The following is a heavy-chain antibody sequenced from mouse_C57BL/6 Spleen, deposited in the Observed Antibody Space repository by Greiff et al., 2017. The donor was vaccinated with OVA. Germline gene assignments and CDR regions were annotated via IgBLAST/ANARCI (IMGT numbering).Heavy chain of an antibody. CDR3: ARGDEGNYFDY. V-gene: IGHV5-17*01. CDR1: GFTFSDYG. J-gene: IGHJ2*01. CDR2: ISSGSSTI. Sequence: DVKLVESGGGLVKPGGSLKLSCAASGFTFSDYGMHWVRQAPEKGLEWVAYISSGSSTIYYADTVKGRFTISRDNAKNTLFLQMTSLRSEDTAMYYCARGDEGNYFDYWGQGTTLTVSS. D-gene: IGHD3-3*01.